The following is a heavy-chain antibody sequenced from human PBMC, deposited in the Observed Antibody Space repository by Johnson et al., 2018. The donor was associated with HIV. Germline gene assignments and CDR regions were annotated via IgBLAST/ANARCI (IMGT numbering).Heavy chain of an antibody. V-gene: IGHV3-9*01. CDR3: GGSYYYDSSGYYARNAFDI. CDR1: GFTFDDYA. D-gene: IGHD3-22*01. J-gene: IGHJ3*02. CDR2: IRWNSGRI. Sequence: VQLVESGGGLVQPGRSLRLSCAASGFTFDDYAMHWVRQAPRKGLEWVSGIRWNSGRIGYADSVKGRFTISRDNSKNTLYLQMNSLRAEDTAVYYCGGSYYYDSSGYYARNAFDIWGQGTMVTVSS.